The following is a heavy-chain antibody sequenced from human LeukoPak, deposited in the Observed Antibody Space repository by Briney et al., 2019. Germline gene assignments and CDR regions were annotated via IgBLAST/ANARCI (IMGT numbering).Heavy chain of an antibody. CDR1: GFKFSDHY. CDR3: ARGDYGDYSGGYYFDY. V-gene: IGHV3-72*01. D-gene: IGHD4-17*01. J-gene: IGHJ4*02. Sequence: GGSLRLSCAASGFKFSDHYIDWVRQAPGKGLEWVGRSRNKASSYTTEYAASVEGRFTISRDVSESSLYLQMNSLRTEDTAVYYCARGDYGDYSGGYYFDYWGQGTLVTVSS. CDR2: SRNKASSYTT.